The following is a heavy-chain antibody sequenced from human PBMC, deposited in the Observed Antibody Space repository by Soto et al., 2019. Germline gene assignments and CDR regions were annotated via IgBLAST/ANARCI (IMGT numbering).Heavy chain of an antibody. CDR1: GGSISSGDYY. Sequence: SETLSLTCTVSGGSISSGDYYWSWIRQPPGKGLEWIGYIYYSGSTYYNPSLKSRVTISVDTSKNQFSLKLSSVTAADTAVYYCARALVLPASNYYYYGMDVWGQGTTVTVSS. V-gene: IGHV4-30-4*02. J-gene: IGHJ6*02. CDR3: ARALVLPASNYYYYGMDV. CDR2: IYYSGST. D-gene: IGHD2-2*01.